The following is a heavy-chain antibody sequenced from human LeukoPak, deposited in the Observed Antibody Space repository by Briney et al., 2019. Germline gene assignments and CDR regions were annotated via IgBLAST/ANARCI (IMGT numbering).Heavy chain of an antibody. D-gene: IGHD6-13*01. V-gene: IGHV3-43*01. CDR1: GFTFDDYT. CDR2: ISWDGGST. Sequence: AGSLRLSCAASGFTFDDYTMHWVRQAPGKGLEWVSLISWDGGSTYYADSVKGRFTISRDNSKNSLYLQMNSLRTEDTALYYCAKGDTAAASDGMDVWGQGTTVTVSS. CDR3: AKGDTAAASDGMDV. J-gene: IGHJ6*02.